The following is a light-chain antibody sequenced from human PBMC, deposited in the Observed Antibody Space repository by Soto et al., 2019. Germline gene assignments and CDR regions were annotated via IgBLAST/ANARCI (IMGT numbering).Light chain of an antibody. J-gene: IGLJ1*01. CDR2: DVS. CDR3: SSYTSSSTPYV. V-gene: IGLV2-14*01. CDR1: SSDVGGYNY. Sequence: CARTRPASVSGAAGEGITISCTGTSSDVGGYNYVSWYQQHPGKAPKLMIYDVSNRPSGVSNRFSGSKSGNTASLTISGLQAEDEADYYCSSYTSSSTPYVFGTGTKVTVL.